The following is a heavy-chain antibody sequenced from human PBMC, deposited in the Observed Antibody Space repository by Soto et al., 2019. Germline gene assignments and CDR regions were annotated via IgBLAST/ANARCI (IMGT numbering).Heavy chain of an antibody. V-gene: IGHV4-61*05. CDR1: GGSISSSSYY. CDR2: IYYSGST. J-gene: IGHJ4*02. Sequence: SETLCLTCTVSGGSISSSSYYWGWIRQSPGKGLEWIGYIYYSGSTSYNPSLKSRVAISVDRSKSQFSLRLSSVTAADTAVYYCASSWAGFYDYWGQGTLVTVSS. CDR3: ASSWAGFYDY. D-gene: IGHD6-19*01.